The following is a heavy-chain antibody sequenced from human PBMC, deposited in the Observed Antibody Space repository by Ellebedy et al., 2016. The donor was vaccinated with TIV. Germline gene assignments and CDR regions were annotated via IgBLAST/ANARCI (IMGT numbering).Heavy chain of an antibody. CDR1: GYTFTDYY. CDR3: TRDLTNIGSGDY. D-gene: IGHD2-8*01. V-gene: IGHV1-2*02. J-gene: IGHJ4*02. Sequence: AASVKVSCKTSGYTFTDYYINWVRQAPGQGLEWMAWINPTSGGTNYAQKFQGRVTVTRDTSTSTAFLELSRLRSDDTAGYYCTRDLTNIGSGDYWGQGTLVPVSS. CDR2: INPTSGGT.